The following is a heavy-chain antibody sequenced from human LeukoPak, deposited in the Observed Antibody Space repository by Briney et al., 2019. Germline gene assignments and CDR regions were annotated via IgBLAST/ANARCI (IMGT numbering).Heavy chain of an antibody. CDR1: GGSISSYY. J-gene: IGHJ3*02. D-gene: IGHD2-2*01. V-gene: IGHV4-4*07. CDR2: IYTSGST. CDR3: ARDWRYCSSTSCPADAFDI. Sequence: SETLSLTCTVSGGSISSYYWSWIRQPAGKGLEWIGRIYTSGSTNYNPSLKSRVTMSVDTSKNQFSLKLSSVTAADTAVYYCARDWRYCSSTSCPADAFDIWGQGTMVTVSS.